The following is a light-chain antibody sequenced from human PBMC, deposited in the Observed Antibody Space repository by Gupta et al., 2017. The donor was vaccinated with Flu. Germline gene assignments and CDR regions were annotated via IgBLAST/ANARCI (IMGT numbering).Light chain of an antibody. CDR2: WAS. CDR1: QSDLYSSNNKNY. CDR3: QQYYSTPYT. J-gene: IGKJ2*01. V-gene: IGKV4-1*01. Sequence: DIVMTQSLDSLAVALGERATINCKSSQSDLYSSNNKNYLAWYQQKPGQPPKLLIYWASTRESGVPDRFSGSGSGTDFTLTISSLQAEDVAVYYCQQYYSTPYTFGQGTKLEIK.